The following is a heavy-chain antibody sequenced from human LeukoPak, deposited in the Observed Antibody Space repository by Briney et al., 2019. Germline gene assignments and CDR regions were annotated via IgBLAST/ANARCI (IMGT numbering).Heavy chain of an antibody. CDR1: GFPLSSYG. CDR2: MWYDGINK. CDR3: ARELSPVVKYYFEY. J-gene: IGHJ4*02. Sequence: PGGSLRLSCAASGFPLSSYGIHCARQAPGKGPEWVAVMWYDGINKYYADSVKGRFTISRDDSKNTLYLQMNSLRAEDTALYYCARELSPVVKYYFEYWGQGTLVTVSP. V-gene: IGHV3-33*01. D-gene: IGHD3-22*01.